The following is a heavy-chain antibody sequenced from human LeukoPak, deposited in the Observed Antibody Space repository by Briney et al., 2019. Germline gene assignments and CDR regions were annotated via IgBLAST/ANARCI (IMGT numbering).Heavy chain of an antibody. V-gene: IGHV3-23*01. Sequence: GGSLRLSCAASGFTFSSYAMSWVRQAPGKGLEWVSAISGSGGSTNYADSVKGRFTISRDNSKNTLYLQMNSLRAEDTAVYYCAKENPSSSGYYNYGFDYWGQGTLVTVSS. D-gene: IGHD3-22*01. J-gene: IGHJ4*02. CDR2: ISGSGGST. CDR1: GFTFSSYA. CDR3: AKENPSSSGYYNYGFDY.